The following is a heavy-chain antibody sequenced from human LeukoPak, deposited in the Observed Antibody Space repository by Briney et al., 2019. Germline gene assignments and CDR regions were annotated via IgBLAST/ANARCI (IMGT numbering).Heavy chain of an antibody. V-gene: IGHV3-7*01. CDR1: EFSFSTYW. J-gene: IGHJ4*02. CDR3: ARVENYGGYVY. Sequence: PGGSLRLSCAASEFSFSTYWMSWVRQAPGKGLEWVANIKQDESEKYYVQSVRGRFTISRDNAKNSLYLQMNSLRAEDTAVYYCARVENYGGYVYWGQGTLVTVSS. CDR2: IKQDESEK. D-gene: IGHD4-23*01.